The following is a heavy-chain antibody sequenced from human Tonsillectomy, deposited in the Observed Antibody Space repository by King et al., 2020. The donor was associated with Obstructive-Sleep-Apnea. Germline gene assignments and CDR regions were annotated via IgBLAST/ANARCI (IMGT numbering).Heavy chain of an antibody. CDR1: GYTFSNYY. Sequence: QVQLVQSGAEVKKPGASVKVSCKTSGYTFSNYYIHWVRQAPGQGLEWMGELNPSGGSTNYAQKFQGRVTLTRDTSTTTVYMALTSLTSDDTAVYYCARGTGYSYGDWGQGTRVTVSS. CDR2: LNPSGGST. J-gene: IGHJ4*02. CDR3: ARGTGYSYGD. V-gene: IGHV1-46*01. D-gene: IGHD5-18*01.